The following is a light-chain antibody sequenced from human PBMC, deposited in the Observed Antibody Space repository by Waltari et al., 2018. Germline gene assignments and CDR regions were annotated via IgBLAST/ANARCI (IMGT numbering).Light chain of an antibody. V-gene: IGLV3-19*01. Sequence: SEPTQVRAVSVALGQTAKTKCQGDSLNNHYARRYQQKPGQAPVFVIDGTNDRPSGIRDQFPGSASRDTAFLDITGAQAEDEADYYCNSRDRSGDHPMIFGGETSLTVL. CDR3: NSRDRSGDHPMI. J-gene: IGLJ2*01. CDR2: GTN. CDR1: SLNNHY.